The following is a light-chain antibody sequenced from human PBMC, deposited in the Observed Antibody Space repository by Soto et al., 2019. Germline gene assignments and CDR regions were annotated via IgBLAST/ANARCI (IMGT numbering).Light chain of an antibody. Sequence: DIVMTQSPDSLAVSLGERASINFKPMQSVLYSSNNKNYLAWYQQKPGQPPKLLIYWASTREFGVPDRFSGSGSGTDFTLTISSLQAEDVAVYYCQQYYNTPFTFGPGTKVDIK. CDR1: QSVLYSSNNKNY. V-gene: IGKV4-1*01. J-gene: IGKJ3*01. CDR2: WAS. CDR3: QQYYNTPFT.